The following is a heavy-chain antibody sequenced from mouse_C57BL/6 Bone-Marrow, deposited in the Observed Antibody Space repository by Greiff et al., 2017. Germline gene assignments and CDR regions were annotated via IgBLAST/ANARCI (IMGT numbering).Heavy chain of an antibody. CDR3: AREFAY. V-gene: IGHV1-59*01. Sequence: VQLQQPGAELVRPGTSVKLSCKASGYTFTSYWMHWVKQRPGQGLEWIGVIDPSDSYTNYNQKFKGKATLTVDKPSSTAYMQLSSLTSEDSAVYYCAREFAYWGQGTLVTVSA. CDR1: GYTFTSYW. J-gene: IGHJ3*01. CDR2: IDPSDSYT.